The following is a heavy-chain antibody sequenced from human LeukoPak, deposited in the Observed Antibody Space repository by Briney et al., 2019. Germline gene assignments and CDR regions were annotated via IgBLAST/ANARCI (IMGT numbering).Heavy chain of an antibody. J-gene: IGHJ4*02. CDR3: ARAPNHGDGYSSDY. D-gene: IGHD5-24*01. CDR1: GGSFSGYY. Sequence: SETLSLTCAVYGGSFSGYYWSWIRQPPGKGLEWIGEINHSGSTNYNPSLKSRVTISVDTSKNQFSLKLSSVTAADTAVYYCARAPNHGDGYSSDYWGQGTLVTVSS. V-gene: IGHV4-34*01. CDR2: INHSGST.